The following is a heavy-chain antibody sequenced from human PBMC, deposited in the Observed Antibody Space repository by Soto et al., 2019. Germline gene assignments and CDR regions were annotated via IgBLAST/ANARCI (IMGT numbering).Heavy chain of an antibody. D-gene: IGHD6-13*01. CDR1: GFTVSRNY. CDR2: ISGSGGST. V-gene: IGHV3-23*01. CDR3: AKGSSGWYTRYGMDV. J-gene: IGHJ6*02. Sequence: GGSLRLSCAASGFTVSRNYMSWVRQGPGKGLEWVSVISGSGGSTDYADSVKGRFTISRDNSKNTLFVQMTSLRVEDTAIYYCAKGSSGWYTRYGMDVWGQGTTVTVSS.